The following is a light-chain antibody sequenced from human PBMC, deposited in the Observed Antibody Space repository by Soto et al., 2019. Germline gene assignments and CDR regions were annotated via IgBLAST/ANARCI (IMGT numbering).Light chain of an antibody. Sequence: ETVLTQSPGSLSLSPGETATLSCRASQSVSSTYLAWYQQEPGQAPRVLIYGASSRATGIPDRFSGSGSGTDFTLTISRLEPEDFAVYYCHQCGNSWWTFGQGTKVEIK. CDR1: QSVSSTY. CDR2: GAS. CDR3: HQCGNSWWT. J-gene: IGKJ1*01. V-gene: IGKV3-20*01.